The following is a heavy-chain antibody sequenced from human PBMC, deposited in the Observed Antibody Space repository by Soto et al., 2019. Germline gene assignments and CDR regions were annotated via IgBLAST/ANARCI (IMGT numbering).Heavy chain of an antibody. Sequence: QVQLVQSGAEVKKPGSSVKVSCKASGGTFSSYAISWVRQAPGQGLEWMGGIITIFGTANYAQKFQGRVTITADESTSTAYMELSSLRSEDTAVYYCARELLDCSSTSCHPLYGMDVWGQGTTVTVSS. V-gene: IGHV1-69*01. D-gene: IGHD2-2*01. CDR2: IITIFGTA. J-gene: IGHJ6*02. CDR1: GGTFSSYA. CDR3: ARELLDCSSTSCHPLYGMDV.